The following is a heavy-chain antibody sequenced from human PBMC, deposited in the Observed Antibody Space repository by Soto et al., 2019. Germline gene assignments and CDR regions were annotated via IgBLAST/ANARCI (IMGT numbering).Heavy chain of an antibody. CDR1: GFTFSGSA. J-gene: IGHJ6*03. V-gene: IGHV3-73*01. Sequence: GGSLRLSCAASGFTFSGSAMHWVRQASGKGLEWVGRIRSKANSYATAYAASVKGRFTISRDDSKNTAYLQMNSLKTEDTAVYYCTGRSSRDYYGSGSYPDYYYYYMDVWGKGTTVTVSS. D-gene: IGHD3-10*01. CDR3: TGRSSRDYYGSGSYPDYYYYYMDV. CDR2: IRSKANSYAT.